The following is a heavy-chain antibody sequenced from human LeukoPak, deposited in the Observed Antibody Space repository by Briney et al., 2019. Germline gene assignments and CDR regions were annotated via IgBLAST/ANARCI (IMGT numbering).Heavy chain of an antibody. V-gene: IGHV3-33*01. D-gene: IGHD3-10*01. CDR1: GFTFSSYG. CDR3: ARGLLWFGELSFDY. CDR2: IWYDGSNK. Sequence: GRSLRLSCAASGFTFSSYGMHWVRQAPGKGLEWVAVIWYDGSNKYYADSVKGRFTISRDNSKNTLYLQMNSLRAEDTAVYYCARGLLWFGELSFDYWGQGTLVTVSS. J-gene: IGHJ4*02.